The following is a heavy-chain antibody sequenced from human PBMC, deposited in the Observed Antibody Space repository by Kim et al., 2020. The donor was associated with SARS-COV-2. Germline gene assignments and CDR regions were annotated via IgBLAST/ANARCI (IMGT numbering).Heavy chain of an antibody. V-gene: IGHV3-74*01. D-gene: IGHD6-13*01. CDR3: ARDSSSLYLEHYYYYGMDL. J-gene: IGHJ6*02. CDR2: INSDGSST. CDR1: GFTFSSYW. Sequence: GGSLRLSCAASGFTFSSYWMHWVRQAPGKGLVWVSRINSDGSSTSYADSVKGRFTISRDNAKNTLYLQMNSLRAEDTAVYYCARDSSSLYLEHYYYYGMDLWRQGYTVTVSS.